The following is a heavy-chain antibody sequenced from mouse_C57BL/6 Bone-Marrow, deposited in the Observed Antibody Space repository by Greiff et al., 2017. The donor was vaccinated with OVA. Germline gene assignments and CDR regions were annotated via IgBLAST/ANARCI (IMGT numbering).Heavy chain of an antibody. J-gene: IGHJ1*03. CDR2: INPNNGGT. V-gene: IGHV1-26*01. Sequence: EVQLQQSGPELVKPGASVKISCKASGYTFTDYYMNWVKQSHGQSLEWIGDINPNNGGTSYNQKFKGKATLTVDKSSSTAYMELRSLTSEDSAVYYCARGDDYRWYWYFDVWGTGTTVTVSS. D-gene: IGHD2-4*01. CDR3: ARGDDYRWYWYFDV. CDR1: GYTFTDYY.